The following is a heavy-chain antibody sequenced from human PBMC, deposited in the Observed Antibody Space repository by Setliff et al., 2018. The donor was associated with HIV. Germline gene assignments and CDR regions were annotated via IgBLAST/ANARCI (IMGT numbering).Heavy chain of an antibody. Sequence: LRLSCVASGFTFSNYAMHWVRQAPGKGLEWVTVISYDESNKYYGDSVKGRFTISRDNAKNMLYLQMNSLRVDETAVYYCVRRKEDGSYFENWGQGTLVTVSS. D-gene: IGHD1-26*01. J-gene: IGHJ4*02. V-gene: IGHV3-30*07. CDR2: ISYDESNK. CDR3: VRRKEDGSYFEN. CDR1: GFTFSNYA.